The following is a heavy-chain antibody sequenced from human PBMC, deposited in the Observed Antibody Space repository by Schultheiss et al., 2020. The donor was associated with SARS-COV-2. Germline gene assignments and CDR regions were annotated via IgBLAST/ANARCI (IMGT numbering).Heavy chain of an antibody. D-gene: IGHD3-22*01. CDR1: GFIFSDYY. J-gene: IGHJ4*02. CDR2: IRSDGSYT. CDR3: AKDMYYYYGSSGYYPSGGYYFDY. V-gene: IGHV3-74*01. Sequence: GESLKISCAASGFIFSDYYMNWIRQAPGKGLVWVSRIRSDGSYTSYADSVKGRFTISRDNAKNTLYLQMNSLRAEDTAVYYCAKDMYYYYGSSGYYPSGGYYFDYWGQGTLVTVSS.